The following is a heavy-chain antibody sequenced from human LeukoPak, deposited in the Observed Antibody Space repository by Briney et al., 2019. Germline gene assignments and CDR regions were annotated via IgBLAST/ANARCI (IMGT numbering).Heavy chain of an antibody. J-gene: IGHJ4*02. CDR1: GGSISSGSHY. Sequence: PSETLSLTCTVSGGSISSGSHYWTWIRQSPGKGLEWIGYIYHTGSTSYSPSLKSRVTISADTSQNQFSLKLSSVTAADTAVYYCASRKLGNDYWGQGTLVTVSS. CDR2: IYHTGST. CDR3: ASRKLGNDY. D-gene: IGHD7-27*01. V-gene: IGHV4-61*01.